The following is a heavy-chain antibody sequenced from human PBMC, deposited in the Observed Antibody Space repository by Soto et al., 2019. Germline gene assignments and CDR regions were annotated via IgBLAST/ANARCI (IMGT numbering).Heavy chain of an antibody. CDR1: GGSISTNY. J-gene: IGHJ5*02. V-gene: IGHV4-4*08. CDR3: ASLHGARFDP. Sequence: QVQLQESGPGLVKPSETLSLTCTVSGGSISTNYWSWIRQPPGKGLEWIGYISSSGYTNYNASLKSLITISIDTSKHQFSLKLTSVTAADTAVYYCASLHGARFDPWGQGTLVTVSS. D-gene: IGHD4-17*01. CDR2: ISSSGYT.